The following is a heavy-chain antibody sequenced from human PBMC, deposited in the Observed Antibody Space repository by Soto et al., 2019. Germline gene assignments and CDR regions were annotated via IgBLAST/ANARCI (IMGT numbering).Heavy chain of an antibody. V-gene: IGHV3-30-3*01. J-gene: IGHJ3*02. D-gene: IGHD3-22*01. CDR1: GFTFSSYS. CDR2: ISYDGSKQ. Sequence: QVQLVESGGGVVQPGRSLRLSCVASGFTFSSYSMHWVRQAPGKGLEWVAVISYDGSKQSYADAVKGRFTISRDNSKNTLYLQMNNLRSEDTAVYYCQVVVISTGGFDIWGQGTMVTVSS. CDR3: QVVVISTGGFDI.